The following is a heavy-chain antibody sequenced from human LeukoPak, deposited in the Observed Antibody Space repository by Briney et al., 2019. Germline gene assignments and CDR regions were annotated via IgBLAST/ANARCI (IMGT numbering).Heavy chain of an antibody. CDR2: IYYSGST. CDR1: GGSISSYY. Sequence: SETLSLTSTVSGGSISSYYWSWIRQPPGKGLEWIGYIYYSGSTNYNPSLKSRVTISVDTSKNQFSLKLSSVTAADTAVYYCARGRIAVAGPHFDYWGQGTLVTVSS. J-gene: IGHJ4*02. CDR3: ARGRIAVAGPHFDY. V-gene: IGHV4-59*01. D-gene: IGHD6-19*01.